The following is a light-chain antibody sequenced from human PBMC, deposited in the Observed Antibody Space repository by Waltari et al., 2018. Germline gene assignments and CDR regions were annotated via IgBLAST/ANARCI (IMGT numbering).Light chain of an antibody. J-gene: IGKJ1*01. CDR3: KQYITYPWT. CDR1: QSVSTS. V-gene: IGKV1-5*03. Sequence: DIQMTQSPSTLSASVGDRVTITCRASQSVSTSLAWYQQKPGKAPKVLTYKASSLESGVPLRFSGSGSGTEFTLTITSLQPDDVAIYSCKQYITYPWTFGQGTKVEVK. CDR2: KAS.